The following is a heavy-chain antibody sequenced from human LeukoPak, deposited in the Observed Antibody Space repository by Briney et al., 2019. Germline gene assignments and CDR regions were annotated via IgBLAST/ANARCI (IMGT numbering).Heavy chain of an antibody. CDR1: SYTFTRYG. CDR2: ISGYNGNT. CDR3: ARDDGYSSSWYP. J-gene: IGHJ5*02. V-gene: IGHV1-18*01. D-gene: IGHD6-13*01. Sequence: ASVKVSCKASSYTFTRYGISWVRQAPGQGLEWMGWISGYNGNTNYAQKFQGRVTMTRDTSISTAYMELSRLRSDDTAVYYCARDDGYSSSWYPWGQGTLVTVSS.